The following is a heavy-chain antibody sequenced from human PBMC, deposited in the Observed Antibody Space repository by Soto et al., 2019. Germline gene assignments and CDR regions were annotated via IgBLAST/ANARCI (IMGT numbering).Heavy chain of an antibody. D-gene: IGHD5-18*01. J-gene: IGHJ6*02. V-gene: IGHV3-30-3*01. Sequence: RRLSCAASGFTFSSYAMHWVRQAPGKGLEWVAVISYDGSNKYYADSVKGRFTISRDNSKNTLYLQMNSLRAEDTAVYYCARDFDTAMFSYYGMDVWGQGTTVTVSS. CDR2: ISYDGSNK. CDR1: GFTFSSYA. CDR3: ARDFDTAMFSYYGMDV.